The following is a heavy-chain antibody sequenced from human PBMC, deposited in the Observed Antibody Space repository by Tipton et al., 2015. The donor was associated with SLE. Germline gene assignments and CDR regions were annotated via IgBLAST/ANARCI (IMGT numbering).Heavy chain of an antibody. V-gene: IGHV4-39*07. D-gene: IGHD6-13*01. CDR3: AKSSSRRKPLDWFDP. J-gene: IGHJ5*02. CDR1: GGSISSSSYY. Sequence: TLSLTCTVSGGSISSSSYYWGWIRQPPGKGLEWIGSIYYSGSTSSNPSLKSRVTISVDTSKNQFSLKLSSVTAADTAVYYCAKSSSRRKPLDWFDPWGQGTLVTVSS. CDR2: IYYSGST.